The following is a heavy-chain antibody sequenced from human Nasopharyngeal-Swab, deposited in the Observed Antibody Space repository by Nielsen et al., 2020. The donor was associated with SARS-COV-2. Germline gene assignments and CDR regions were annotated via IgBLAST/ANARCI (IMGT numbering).Heavy chain of an antibody. V-gene: IGHV3-30-3*01. Sequence: GGSLRLSCAASGFTFSSCAMHWVRQAPGKGLEWVAVISYDGSNKYYADSAKGRFTISRDNAKNSLYLEMNSLRVEDTAVYYCGRGHYGLDVWGQGTTVIVSS. CDR3: GRGHYGLDV. CDR1: GFTFSSCA. J-gene: IGHJ6*02. CDR2: ISYDGSNK.